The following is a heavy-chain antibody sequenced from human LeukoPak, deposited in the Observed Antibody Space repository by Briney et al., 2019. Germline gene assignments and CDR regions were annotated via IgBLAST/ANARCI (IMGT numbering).Heavy chain of an antibody. J-gene: IGHJ5*02. CDR3: ARAKLASTYSSSRYNWFDP. CDR2: INHSGST. D-gene: IGHD6-13*01. Sequence: SETLSLTCAVYGGSFSGYYWSWIRQPPGKGLEWIGEINHSGSTNYNPSLKSRVTISVDTSKNQFSLKLSSVTAADTAVYYCARAKLASTYSSSRYNWFDPWGQGTLVTVSS. V-gene: IGHV4-34*01. CDR1: GGSFSGYY.